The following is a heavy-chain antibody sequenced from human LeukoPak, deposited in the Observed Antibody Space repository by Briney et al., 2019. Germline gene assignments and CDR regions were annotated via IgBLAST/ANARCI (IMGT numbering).Heavy chain of an antibody. Sequence: ASGKVSCKASGYRFIDYFIHWVRQAPGQGPECMGWINPNTGDTKYVQRFQGRVTMTRDTSSSTAYMELSSLRSEDTAVYYCARGRRKYGSGQRGFDPWGQGTLVTVSS. CDR3: ARGRRKYGSGQRGFDP. D-gene: IGHD3-10*01. J-gene: IGHJ5*02. V-gene: IGHV1-2*02. CDR1: GYRFIDYF. CDR2: INPNTGDT.